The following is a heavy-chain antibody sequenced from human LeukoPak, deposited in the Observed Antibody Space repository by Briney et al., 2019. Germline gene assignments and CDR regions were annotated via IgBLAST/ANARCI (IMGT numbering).Heavy chain of an antibody. J-gene: IGHJ4*02. CDR1: GFTFSDYY. V-gene: IGHV3-72*01. CDR3: ATSRGSSWSDTHFDC. Sequence: PGGSLRLSCAASGFTFSDYYMDWVRQAPGKGLEWVGRIRNKAQSYTTEYAAPVKGRFTISRDDSKNSLYLHMNSLKTEDTAVYYCATSRGSSWSDTHFDCWGQGTLVTVSS. CDR2: IRNKAQSYTT. D-gene: IGHD6-13*01.